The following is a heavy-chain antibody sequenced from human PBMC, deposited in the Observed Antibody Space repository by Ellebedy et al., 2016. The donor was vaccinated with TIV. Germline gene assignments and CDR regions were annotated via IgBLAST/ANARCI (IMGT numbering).Heavy chain of an antibody. V-gene: IGHV1-18*01. CDR1: GYTFTTYG. J-gene: IGHJ5*02. CDR2: ISAYNGNT. CDR3: ARAGRFYYGSGGVDSSALGSWFDP. D-gene: IGHD3-10*01. Sequence: ASVKVSXXASGYTFTTYGITWVRQAPGQGLEWMGWISAYNGNTNYAQKLQGRVTLTTDTSTSTAYMDLRSLRSDDTAVYYCARAGRFYYGSGGVDSSALGSWFDPWGQGTLVTVSS.